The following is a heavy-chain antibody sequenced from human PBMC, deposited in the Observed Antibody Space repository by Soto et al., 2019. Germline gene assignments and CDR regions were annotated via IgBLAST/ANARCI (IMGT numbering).Heavy chain of an antibody. Sequence: ASVKVSCKASGGTFSSYTISWVRQAPGQGLEWMGRIIPILGIANYAQKFQGRVTITADKSTSTAYMELSSLRSEDTAVYYCARMTTVTRTIDYWGQGTLVTVSS. CDR1: GGTFSSYT. V-gene: IGHV1-69*02. D-gene: IGHD4-17*01. J-gene: IGHJ4*02. CDR3: ARMTTVTRTIDY. CDR2: IIPILGIA.